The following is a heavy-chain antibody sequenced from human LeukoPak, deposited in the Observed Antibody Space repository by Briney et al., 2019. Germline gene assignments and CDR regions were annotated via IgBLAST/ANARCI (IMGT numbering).Heavy chain of an antibody. Sequence: SETLSLTCAVYGGSFSGYYWSWIRQPPGKGLEWIGEINHSGSTNYNPSLKSRVTISVDTSKNQFSLKLSPVTAADTAVYYCAGPLVFFDYWGQGTLVTVSS. CDR3: AGPLVFFDY. D-gene: IGHD2-8*01. V-gene: IGHV4-34*01. J-gene: IGHJ4*02. CDR1: GGSFSGYY. CDR2: INHSGST.